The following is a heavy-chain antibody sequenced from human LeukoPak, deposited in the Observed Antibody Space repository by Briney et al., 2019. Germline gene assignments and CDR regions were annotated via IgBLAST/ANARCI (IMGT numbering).Heavy chain of an antibody. J-gene: IGHJ4*02. CDR2: IYPGDSDT. V-gene: IGHV5-51*01. Sequence: GESLRIPSKGSGYTFSSYWIGWVRQMPGKGLEWMGIIYPGDSDTRYSPSLQGQVTISVDTSIGTAYLQWSSLKASDTAIYYCARQNDFRLDYWGQGTLVTVSS. CDR3: ARQNDFRLDY. CDR1: GYTFSSYW. D-gene: IGHD3-3*01.